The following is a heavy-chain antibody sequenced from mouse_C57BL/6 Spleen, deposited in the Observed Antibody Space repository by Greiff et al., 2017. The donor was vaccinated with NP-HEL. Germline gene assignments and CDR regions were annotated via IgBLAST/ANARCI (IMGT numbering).Heavy chain of an antibody. V-gene: IGHV5-17*01. J-gene: IGHJ4*01. Sequence: EVQGVESGGGLVKPGGSLKLSCAASGFTFSDYGMHWVRQAPEKGLEWVAYISSGSSTIYYADTVKGRFTIPREHAKNTLFLQMTSLRSEDTAMYYCARGYDYDDAMDYWGQGTSVTVSS. CDR3: ARGYDYDDAMDY. CDR2: ISSGSSTI. D-gene: IGHD2-4*01. CDR1: GFTFSDYG.